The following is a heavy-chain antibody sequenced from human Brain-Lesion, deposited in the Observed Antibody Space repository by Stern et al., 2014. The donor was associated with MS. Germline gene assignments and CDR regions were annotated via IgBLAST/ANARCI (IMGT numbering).Heavy chain of an antibody. V-gene: IGHV3-30*18. J-gene: IGHJ5*02. CDR1: GFTFGSCA. CDR3: AKDRQYLTYFFDH. CDR2: VSYDVSNK. Sequence: QVQLVASGGGVVQPGRPLRLSCVASGFTFGSCAMHWVRPAPGKGLEWVGGVSYDVSNKYYAYSVKGRFTISRDNSQNTLYMQMSSLRPEDTAVYYCAKDRQYLTYFFDHWGQGSLVTVSS. D-gene: IGHD2/OR15-2a*01.